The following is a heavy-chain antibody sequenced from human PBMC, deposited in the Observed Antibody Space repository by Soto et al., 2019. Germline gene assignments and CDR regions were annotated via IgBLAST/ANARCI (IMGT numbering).Heavy chain of an antibody. D-gene: IGHD1-7*01. Sequence: ASETLSLTCAVYGGSFSGYYWSWIRQPPGKGLEWIGEINHSGSTNYNPYLKSRVTISVDTSKNQFSGKLSSGTDAEKAVYYGERAVADGTWPKRSPWGQGTLVTVSS. J-gene: IGHJ5*02. CDR1: GGSFSGYY. CDR2: INHSGST. CDR3: ERAVADGTWPKRSP. V-gene: IGHV4-34*01.